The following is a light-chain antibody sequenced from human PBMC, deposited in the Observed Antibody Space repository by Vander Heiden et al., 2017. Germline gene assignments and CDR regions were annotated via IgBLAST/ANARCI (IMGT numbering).Light chain of an antibody. V-gene: IGLV3-1*01. J-gene: IGLJ2*01. CDR2: EDY. Sequence: SFGLPRPPSFSFSPGQTASIPCSGDKLGDKFVSWYQQKPGQFPLLVIYEDYKRPSGIPERFSASNSGNTATLTISETQAMDEADYYCQAWDFTTYVVFGGGTKLTVL. CDR3: QAWDFTTYVV. CDR1: KLGDKF.